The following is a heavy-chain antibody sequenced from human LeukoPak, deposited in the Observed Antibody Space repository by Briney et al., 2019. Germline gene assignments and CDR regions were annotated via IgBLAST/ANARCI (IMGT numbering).Heavy chain of an antibody. CDR1: GYSFTSYW. D-gene: IGHD5-24*01. CDR2: IYPGDSDT. Sequence: GESLKISCKGSGYSFTSYWIGWVRQMPGKGLEWMGIIYPGDSDTRYSPSFQGQVTISADKSISTAYLQWSSLEASDTAMYYCARVEMATTTGDFYFEYWGQGTLVTVSS. CDR3: ARVEMATTTGDFYFEY. J-gene: IGHJ4*02. V-gene: IGHV5-51*01.